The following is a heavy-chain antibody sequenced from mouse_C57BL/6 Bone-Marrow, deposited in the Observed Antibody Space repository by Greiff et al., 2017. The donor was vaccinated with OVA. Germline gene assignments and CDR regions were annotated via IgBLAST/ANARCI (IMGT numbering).Heavy chain of an antibody. Sequence: EVKLVESGPGLVKPSQSLSLTCSVTGYSITSGYYWNWIRQFPGNKLEWMGYISYDGSNNYNPSLKNRISITRDTSKNQFFLKLNSVTTEDTATYYCAREGDGYSEGVAYWGQGTLVTVSA. CDR1: GYSITSGYY. CDR2: ISYDGSN. CDR3: AREGDGYSEGVAY. J-gene: IGHJ3*01. V-gene: IGHV3-6*01. D-gene: IGHD2-3*01.